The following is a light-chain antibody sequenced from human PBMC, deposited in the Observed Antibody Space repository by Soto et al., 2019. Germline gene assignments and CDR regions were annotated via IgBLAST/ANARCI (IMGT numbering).Light chain of an antibody. CDR1: SSNIRSNT. Sequence: QSVLTQPPSASGTPGQRVTISCSGSSSNIRSNTVNWYQQLPGTAPKLLIYSNNQRPSGVPDRFSGSKSGTSASLAISGLQSEDEADYYCAAWDDSLNGLYVFGTGTKATVL. V-gene: IGLV1-44*01. J-gene: IGLJ1*01. CDR2: SNN. CDR3: AAWDDSLNGLYV.